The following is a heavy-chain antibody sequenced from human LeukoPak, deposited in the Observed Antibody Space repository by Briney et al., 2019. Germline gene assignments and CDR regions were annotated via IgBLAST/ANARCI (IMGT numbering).Heavy chain of an antibody. CDR1: GYSFTTYW. V-gene: IGHV5-51*01. Sequence: GESLKISCKGSGYSFTTYWIGCVRQMPGKGLEWMGIIYPGDSDTRYSPSFQGQVTISADKSISTAYLQWSSLKASDTAMYYCARVSGWYKGYFDYWGQGTLVTVSS. J-gene: IGHJ4*02. CDR2: IYPGDSDT. D-gene: IGHD6-19*01. CDR3: ARVSGWYKGYFDY.